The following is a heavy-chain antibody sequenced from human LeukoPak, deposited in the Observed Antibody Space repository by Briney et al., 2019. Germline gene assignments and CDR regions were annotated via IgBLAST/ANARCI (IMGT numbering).Heavy chain of an antibody. Sequence: SVKVSCKASGGTFSSYAISWVRQAPGQGLEWMGGIIPIFGTANYARKFQGRVTITADESTSTAYMELSSLRSEDTAVYYCAIQSTGDRGYYFDYWGQGTLVTVSS. D-gene: IGHD7-27*01. J-gene: IGHJ4*02. CDR3: AIQSTGDRGYYFDY. CDR2: IIPIFGTA. CDR1: GGTFSSYA. V-gene: IGHV1-69*01.